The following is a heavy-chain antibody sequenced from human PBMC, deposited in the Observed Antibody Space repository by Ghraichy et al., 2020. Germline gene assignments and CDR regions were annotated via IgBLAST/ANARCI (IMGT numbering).Heavy chain of an antibody. J-gene: IGHJ6*02. CDR1: GGTFSSYT. CDR3: AEGTWSVSGHDYYYYGMDV. D-gene: IGHD1-1*01. Sequence: SVKVSCKASGGTFSSYTISWVRQAPGQGLEWMGRIIPILGIANYAQKFQGRVTFTADKSTSTAYMELSSLRSEDTAVYYCAEGTWSVSGHDYYYYGMDVWGQGTTVTVSS. CDR2: IIPILGIA. V-gene: IGHV1-69*02.